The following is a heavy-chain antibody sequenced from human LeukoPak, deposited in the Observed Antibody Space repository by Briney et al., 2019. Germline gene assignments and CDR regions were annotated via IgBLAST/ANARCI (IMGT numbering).Heavy chain of an antibody. CDR1: GFTFSDYY. CDR3: ARYRVITNDYFDY. Sequence: GGSLRLSCAASGFTFSDYYMSWIRQAPGKGLEWVSYISNSGNTIKEADSVKGRFTISRDNAQNSLYLQMKSLRAEDPAVDYCARYRVITNDYFDYWGQGTLVSVSS. J-gene: IGHJ4*02. CDR2: ISNSGNTI. V-gene: IGHV3-11*01. D-gene: IGHD3-16*01.